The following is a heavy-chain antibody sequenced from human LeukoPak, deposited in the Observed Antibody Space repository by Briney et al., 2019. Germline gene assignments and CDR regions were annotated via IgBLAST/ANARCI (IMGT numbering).Heavy chain of an antibody. Sequence: GGSLRLSCAASGFTFSSYWMSWVRQAPGKGLEWVANIKQDGSEKHYVDSVKGRFTISRDNAKNSLYLQMNSLRAEDTAEYHCAHSGSYHDYWGQGTLVTVSS. J-gene: IGHJ4*02. CDR1: GFTFSSYW. V-gene: IGHV3-7*01. CDR2: IKQDGSEK. CDR3: AHSGSYHDY. D-gene: IGHD1-26*01.